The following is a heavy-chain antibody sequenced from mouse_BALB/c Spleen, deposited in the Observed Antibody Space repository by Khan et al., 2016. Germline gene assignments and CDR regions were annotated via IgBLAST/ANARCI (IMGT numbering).Heavy chain of an antibody. CDR3: ARDGRYGPAGSD. D-gene: IGHD1-1*02. J-gene: IGHJ2*01. V-gene: IGHV7-3*02. CDR1: GFTFTDYY. CDR2: ISNKANGYTT. Sequence: EVQLLETGGGSVQPGGSLRRSCATSGFTFTDYYMSWVRQPPGKALEWLGFISNKANGYTTEYSASVKGRFTISRDNSQSILYFHTNTLRAEDSATYYCARDGRYGPAGSDWGQGPTLTVSS.